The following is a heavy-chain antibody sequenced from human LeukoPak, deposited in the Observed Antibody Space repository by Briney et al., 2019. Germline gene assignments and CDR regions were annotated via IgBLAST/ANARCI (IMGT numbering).Heavy chain of an antibody. V-gene: IGHV3-74*01. CDR3: VTSPLIGLD. J-gene: IGHJ4*02. CDR1: GFTFSSYE. Sequence: QTGGSLRLSCAASGFTFSSYEMNWVRQAPGKGLVWVSRILRDGTGTTYADSVKGRFTISRDNAKNTLYLQMNSLRAEDTAVYYCVTSPLIGLDWGQGTLVTVSS. D-gene: IGHD3-16*01. CDR2: ILRDGTGT.